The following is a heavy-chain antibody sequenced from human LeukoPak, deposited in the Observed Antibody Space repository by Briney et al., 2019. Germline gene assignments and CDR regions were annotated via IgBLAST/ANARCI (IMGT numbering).Heavy chain of an antibody. J-gene: IGHJ4*02. CDR3: ARGSHGYGYYY. CDR2: IDTSGTT. V-gene: IGHV4-4*07. Sequence: SETLSLTCTVSGGSFTSYYWSWIRQPAGKGLEWIGHIDTSGTTNYNPSLKSRVTISVDTSKNQFSLKLSSVTAADTAVYYCARGSHGYGYYYWGQGTLVTVSS. CDR1: GGSFTSYY. D-gene: IGHD5-18*01.